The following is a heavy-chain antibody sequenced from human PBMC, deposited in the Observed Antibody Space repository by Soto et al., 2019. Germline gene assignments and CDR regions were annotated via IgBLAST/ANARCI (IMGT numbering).Heavy chain of an antibody. D-gene: IGHD4-4*01. CDR3: ARHQGSTYYYYYGMDV. J-gene: IGHJ6*02. Sequence: PGLSLKISCRGTGYSFPSSWIGWVRHMPLKVLEWMVIIYPGDSDTRYSPSFQGQVTISADKSISTAYLQWSSLKASDTAMYYCARHQGSTYYYYYGMDVWGQGTTVTVSS. V-gene: IGHV5-51*01. CDR1: GYSFPSSW. CDR2: IYPGDSDT.